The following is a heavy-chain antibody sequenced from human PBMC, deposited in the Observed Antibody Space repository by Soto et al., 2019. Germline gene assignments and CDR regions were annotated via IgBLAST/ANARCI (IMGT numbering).Heavy chain of an antibody. CDR1: GGSFSGYY. Sequence: SETLSLTCAVYGGSFSGYYWSWIRQPPGKGLEWIGEINHSGSTNYNPSLKSRVTISVDTSKNQFSLKLSSVTAADTAVYYCARAITGTYSPFFDYWGQGTLVTVSS. V-gene: IGHV4-34*01. CDR2: INHSGST. J-gene: IGHJ4*02. CDR3: ARAITGTYSPFFDY. D-gene: IGHD1-7*01.